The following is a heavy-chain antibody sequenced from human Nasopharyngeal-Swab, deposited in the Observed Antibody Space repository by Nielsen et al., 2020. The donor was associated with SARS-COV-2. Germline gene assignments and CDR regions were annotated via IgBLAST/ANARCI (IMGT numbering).Heavy chain of an antibody. CDR2: INWNGGST. CDR1: GFTFDDYG. D-gene: IGHD3-10*01. J-gene: IGHJ4*02. Sequence: GESLKISCAASGFTFDDYGMSWVRQAPGKGLEWVSGINWNGGSTGYADSVKGRFTISRDNAKNSLYLQMNSLRAEDTAVYYCAKIFGSGSYYMSRRDPFDYWGQGTLVTVSS. CDR3: AKIFGSGSYYMSRRDPFDY. V-gene: IGHV3-20*04.